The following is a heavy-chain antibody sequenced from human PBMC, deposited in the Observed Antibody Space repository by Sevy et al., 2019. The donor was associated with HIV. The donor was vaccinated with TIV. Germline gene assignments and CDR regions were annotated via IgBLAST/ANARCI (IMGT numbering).Heavy chain of an antibody. CDR3: ARSGNYGDYLGY. CDR1: GGSISSGGYS. J-gene: IGHJ4*02. D-gene: IGHD4-17*01. Sequence: SETLSLTCAVSGGSISSGGYSWSWIRQPPGKGLEGIGYIYHSGSTYYNPSLKSRVTISVDRSKNQFSLKLSSVTAADTAVYYCARSGNYGDYLGYWGQGTLVTVSS. CDR2: IYHSGST. V-gene: IGHV4-30-2*01.